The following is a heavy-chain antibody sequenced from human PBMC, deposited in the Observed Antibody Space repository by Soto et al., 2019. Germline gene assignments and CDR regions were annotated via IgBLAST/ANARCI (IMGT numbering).Heavy chain of an antibody. CDR3: AREEIFEYYGSGSYYNVTSYYFDY. Sequence: QVQLVESGGGVVQPGRSLRLSCAASGFTFSSYGMHWVRQAPGKGLEWVAVIWYDGSNKYYADSVKGRFTISRDNSKNTLYLQMNSLRAEDTAVYYCAREEIFEYYGSGSYYNVTSYYFDYWGQGTLVTVSS. CDR1: GFTFSSYG. J-gene: IGHJ4*02. D-gene: IGHD3-10*01. V-gene: IGHV3-33*01. CDR2: IWYDGSNK.